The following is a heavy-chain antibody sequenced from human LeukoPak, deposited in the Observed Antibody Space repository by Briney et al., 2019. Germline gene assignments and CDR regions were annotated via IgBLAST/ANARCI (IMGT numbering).Heavy chain of an antibody. V-gene: IGHV3-7*04. CDR3: ARSIRGSARFDY. CDR1: GFTVSNNY. J-gene: IGHJ4*02. Sequence: HPGGSLRLSCAASGFTVSNNYMSWVRQAPGKGLEWVANIKQDGSEKYYVGSVKGRFTISSDNAKNSLYLQMNSLRAEDTAVYYCARSIRGSARFDYWGQGTLVTVSS. CDR2: IKQDGSEK. D-gene: IGHD3-10*01.